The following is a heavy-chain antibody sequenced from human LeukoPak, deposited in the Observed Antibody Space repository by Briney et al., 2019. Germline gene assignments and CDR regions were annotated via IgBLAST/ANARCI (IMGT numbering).Heavy chain of an antibody. CDR3: ARTNPVLWDFDI. CDR1: GFTVSSNY. CDR2: IYSGDGT. Sequence: GGSLRLSCAASGFTVSSNYMSWVRQASGKGLEWVSIIYSGDGTYYADSVKGRFTVSRHSSKNTLYLQMNSLRAEDTAVYYCARTNPVLWDFDIWGRGTLVTVSS. J-gene: IGHJ2*01. V-gene: IGHV3-53*04.